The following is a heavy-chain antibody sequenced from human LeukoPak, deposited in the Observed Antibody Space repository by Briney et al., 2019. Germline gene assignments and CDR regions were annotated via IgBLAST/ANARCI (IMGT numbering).Heavy chain of an antibody. V-gene: IGHV4-39*01. D-gene: IGHD6-13*01. CDR1: GGSISSSSSY. J-gene: IGHJ6*03. CDR3: ARHLNTSSWTYYYYYMDV. Sequence: SETLSLTCTVSGGSISSSSSYWGWIRQPPGKGLEWIGSIYYSGSTYYNPSLKSRVTISVDTSKNQFSLKLSSVTAADTAVYYCARHLNTSSWTYYYYYMDVWGKGTTVTVSS. CDR2: IYYSGST.